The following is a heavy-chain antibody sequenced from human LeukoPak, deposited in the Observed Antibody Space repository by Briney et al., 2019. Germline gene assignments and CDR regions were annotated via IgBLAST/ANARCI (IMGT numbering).Heavy chain of an antibody. CDR1: GASISSGSNY. CDR2: IYSSGST. Sequence: WETLSLMCSVSGASISSGSNYWAWIRRAPGKALERFVGIYSSGSTYYHPAVKSQFTIINDTPKTHFSQTLSSVTAADTAVYYSARSDGYGLVGIWGQGTMVTVSS. CDR3: ARSDGYGLVGI. V-gene: IGHV4-39*07. J-gene: IGHJ3*02. D-gene: IGHD3-10*01.